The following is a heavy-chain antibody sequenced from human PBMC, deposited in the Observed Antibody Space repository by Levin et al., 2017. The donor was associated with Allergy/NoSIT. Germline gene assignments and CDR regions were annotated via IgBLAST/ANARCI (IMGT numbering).Heavy chain of an antibody. Sequence: ASVKVSCKASGYTFTSYYMHWVRQAPGQGLEWMGIINPSSGSTSYAQKFQGRVTMTRDTSTSTVYMELSSLRSEDTAVYYCARGPLMYNYDFWSGSGYYFDYWGQGTLVTVSS. J-gene: IGHJ4*02. CDR1: GYTFTSYY. V-gene: IGHV1-46*01. CDR3: ARGPLMYNYDFWSGSGYYFDY. CDR2: INPSSGST. D-gene: IGHD3-3*01.